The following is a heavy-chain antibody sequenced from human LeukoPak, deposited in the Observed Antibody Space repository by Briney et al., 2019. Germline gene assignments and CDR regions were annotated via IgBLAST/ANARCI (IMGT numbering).Heavy chain of an antibody. V-gene: IGHV3-23*01. J-gene: IGHJ4*02. CDR2: ISGSGGST. CDR3: AKGDGILWFGESNFDY. D-gene: IGHD3-10*01. Sequence: GGSLRLSCAASGFTFSSYAMRWLCQAPGKGLEGVSAISGSGGSTYYADSVKGRFTISRDNSKNTLYLQMSSLRAEDTAVYYCAKGDGILWFGESNFDYWGQGTLVTVPS. CDR1: GFTFSSYA.